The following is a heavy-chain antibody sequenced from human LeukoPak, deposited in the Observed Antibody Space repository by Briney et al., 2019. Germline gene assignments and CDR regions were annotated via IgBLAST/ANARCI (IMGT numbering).Heavy chain of an antibody. V-gene: IGHV3-53*01. CDR2: IYTGGKT. J-gene: IGHJ4*02. CDR3: AKVSSDFWGSYTFDH. D-gene: IGHD3-3*01. CDR1: GFTVSNTY. Sequence: GGSLRLSCAASGFTVSNTYMTWVRQAPGKGLEWVSLIYTGGKTYYADSVKGRFTISRDNSKNTLFLLMNGLRAEDTAVYYCAKVSSDFWGSYTFDHWGQGTPVTVSS.